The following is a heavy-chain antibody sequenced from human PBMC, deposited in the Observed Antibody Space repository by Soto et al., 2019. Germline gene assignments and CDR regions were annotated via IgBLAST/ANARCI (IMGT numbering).Heavy chain of an antibody. D-gene: IGHD6-19*01. Sequence: GGSLRLSCAASGFTFSGSAMHWVRQASGKGLEWVGRIRSKANSYATAYAASVKGRFTISRDDSKNTAYLQMNSLKTEDTAVYYCILSSGWYVDWFDPWGQGTLVTVSS. J-gene: IGHJ5*02. CDR1: GFTFSGSA. CDR2: IRSKANSYAT. CDR3: ILSSGWYVDWFDP. V-gene: IGHV3-73*01.